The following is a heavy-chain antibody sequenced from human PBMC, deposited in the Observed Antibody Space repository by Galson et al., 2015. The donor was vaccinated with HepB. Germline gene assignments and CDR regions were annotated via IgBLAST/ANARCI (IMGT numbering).Heavy chain of an antibody. CDR1: GDSVSSNSAA. CDR3: AREEAVAGYDAFDI. J-gene: IGHJ3*02. D-gene: IGHD6-19*01. V-gene: IGHV6-1*01. CDR2: TYYRSKWYN. Sequence: CAISGDSVSSNSAAWNWIRQSPSRGLEWLGRTYYRSKWYNDYAVSVKSRISINPDTSKNQFSLQLNSVTPEDTAVYYCAREEAVAGYDAFDIWGQGAMVTVSS.